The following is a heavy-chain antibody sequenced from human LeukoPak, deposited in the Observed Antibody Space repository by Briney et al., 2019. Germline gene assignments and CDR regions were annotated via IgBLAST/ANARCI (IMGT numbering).Heavy chain of an antibody. Sequence: PSETLSLTCTVSGDSISTYYWNWIRQPPGKGLEWIGYIYYSGSTNYNPSLKSRVTISVDTSKNQFSLRLSSVTAADMAVYYCARKLPGVHFDYWGQGTLVTVSS. CDR3: ARKLPGVHFDY. CDR1: GDSISTYY. CDR2: IYYSGST. V-gene: IGHV4-59*01. J-gene: IGHJ4*02. D-gene: IGHD2-15*01.